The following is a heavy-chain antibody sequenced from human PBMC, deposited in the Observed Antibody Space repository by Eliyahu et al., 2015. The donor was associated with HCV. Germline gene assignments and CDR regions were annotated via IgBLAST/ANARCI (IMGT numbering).Heavy chain of an antibody. V-gene: IGHV4-34*01. J-gene: IGHJ4*02. CDR1: GGSFSDYY. Sequence: QVQLQQWGAGLLKPSETLSLTCAVYGGSFSDYYWTWIRQSPGKGLEWIGDINHSGDTNYNPSLKSRXSVSIDTSENQFSLNLRSVTAADTAVYYCARGRNWNYFDYWGQGTLVTVSS. CDR3: ARGRNWNYFDY. D-gene: IGHD1-1*01. CDR2: INHSGDT.